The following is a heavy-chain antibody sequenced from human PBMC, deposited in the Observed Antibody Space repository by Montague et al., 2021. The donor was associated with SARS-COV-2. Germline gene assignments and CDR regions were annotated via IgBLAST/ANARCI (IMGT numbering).Heavy chain of an antibody. Sequence: SLRLSCAASGFTFSSHPMHWVRQAPGNGLEWVAVISFDGSSKYYVDSMKGRLTISRDNSKNTLFLQTNSLRVEDTAVYYCARGRQWLVLGQVDYWGQGTLVTVSS. CDR2: ISFDGSSK. D-gene: IGHD3-22*01. CDR1: GFTFSSHP. V-gene: IGHV3-30*04. J-gene: IGHJ4*02. CDR3: ARGRQWLVLGQVDY.